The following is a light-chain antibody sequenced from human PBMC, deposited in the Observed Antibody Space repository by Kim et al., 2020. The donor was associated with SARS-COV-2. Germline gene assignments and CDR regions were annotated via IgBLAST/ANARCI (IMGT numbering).Light chain of an antibody. CDR2: AAS. CDR1: QDISNY. CDR3: QKCDSAHWT. Sequence: ASVGDRVTITCRGSQDISNYLAWFQLKPGKAPKLLIYAASALQPGVPSRFSGSGSGTDFTLTVTSLQPEDVATYYCQKCDSAHWTFGQGTKVDIK. J-gene: IGKJ1*01. V-gene: IGKV1-27*01.